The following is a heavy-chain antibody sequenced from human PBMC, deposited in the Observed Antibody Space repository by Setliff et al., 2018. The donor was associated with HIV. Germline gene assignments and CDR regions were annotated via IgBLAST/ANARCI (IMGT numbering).Heavy chain of an antibody. CDR2: IKSKTDGGTT. CDR3: TTGYDADYYDSGGHYYIDY. CDR1: GLTFRNAW. Sequence: PGGSLRLSCAASGLTFRNAWMSWVRQAPGKGLEWVGRIKSKTDGGTTDYAAPVKGRFTISRDDSKNTLDLQMKSLQTEDTAVYYCTTGYDADYYDSGGHYYIDYWGQGTLVTVS. V-gene: IGHV3-15*01. J-gene: IGHJ4*02. D-gene: IGHD3-22*01.